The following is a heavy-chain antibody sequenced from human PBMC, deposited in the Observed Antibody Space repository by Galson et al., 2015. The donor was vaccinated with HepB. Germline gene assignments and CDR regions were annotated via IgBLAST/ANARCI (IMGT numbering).Heavy chain of an antibody. Sequence: SLRLSCAASGFTFSSYAMHWVRQAPGKGLEYVSAISSNGGSTYYADSVKGRFTISRDNSKNTLYLQMSSLRAEDTAVYYCVKAARGGTTVVTIVGYFDLWGRGTLVTVSS. J-gene: IGHJ2*01. CDR1: GFTFSSYA. D-gene: IGHD4-23*01. V-gene: IGHV3-64D*06. CDR3: VKAARGGTTVVTIVGYFDL. CDR2: ISSNGGST.